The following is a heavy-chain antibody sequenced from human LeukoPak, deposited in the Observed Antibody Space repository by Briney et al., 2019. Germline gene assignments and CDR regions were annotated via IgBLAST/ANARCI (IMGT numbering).Heavy chain of an antibody. J-gene: IGHJ5*02. Sequence: PSQTLSLTCAVSGGSISSGGYSWSWIRQPPGKGLEWIGYIYHSGSTYYNPSLKSRVTISVDRSKNQFSLKLSSVTAADTAVYYCAREFYDSSGYYYDPRTNWFDPWGQGTLVTVSS. D-gene: IGHD3-22*01. CDR2: IYHSGST. CDR3: AREFYDSSGYYYDPRTNWFDP. V-gene: IGHV4-30-2*01. CDR1: GGSISSGGYS.